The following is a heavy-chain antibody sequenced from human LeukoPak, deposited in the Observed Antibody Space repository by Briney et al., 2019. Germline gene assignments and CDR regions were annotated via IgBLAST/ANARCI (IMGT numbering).Heavy chain of an antibody. CDR3: ARDAAKTMVRGVTTD. J-gene: IGHJ4*02. D-gene: IGHD3-10*01. CDR2: IYHSGST. CDR1: GGSISSYY. Sequence: SETLSLTCTVSGGSISSYYWSWIRQPPGKGLEWIGYIYHSGSTYYNPSLKSRVTISVDRSKNQFSLKLGSVTAADTAVYYCARDAAKTMVRGVTTDWGQGTLVTVSS. V-gene: IGHV4-59*12.